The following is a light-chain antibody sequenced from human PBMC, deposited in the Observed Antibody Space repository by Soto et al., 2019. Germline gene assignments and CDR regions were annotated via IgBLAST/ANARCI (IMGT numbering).Light chain of an antibody. CDR3: QHPGGWPLI. CDR1: QTVDTN. J-gene: IGKJ4*01. CDR2: GAS. V-gene: IGKV3-15*01. Sequence: EIVMTQSPATLSVSPGERATLSCRASQTVDTNLAWYQLKPGQAPRLLIYGASNRATAIPPRFSGSGSGTPFALASSSLQSEDSAVYVCQHPGGWPLIFGGGTKVEIK.